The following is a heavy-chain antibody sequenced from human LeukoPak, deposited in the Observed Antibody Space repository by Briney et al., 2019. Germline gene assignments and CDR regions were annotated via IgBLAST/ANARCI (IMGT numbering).Heavy chain of an antibody. CDR2: MNPNSGNT. Sequence: ASVKVSCKASGYTFTTYDINWVRQATGQGLEWMGSMNPNSGNTGYEQKFQGRVTMTRNTSISTAYMELSSLRSEDAAVYYCARDRGVYSNYFDYWGQGTLVTVSS. CDR3: ARDRGVYSNYFDY. J-gene: IGHJ4*02. D-gene: IGHD4-11*01. V-gene: IGHV1-8*01. CDR1: GYTFTTYD.